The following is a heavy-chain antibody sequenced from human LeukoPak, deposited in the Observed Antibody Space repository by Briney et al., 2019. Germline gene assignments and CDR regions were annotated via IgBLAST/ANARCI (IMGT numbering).Heavy chain of an antibody. CDR1: GFPLSIYS. J-gene: IGHJ4*02. Sequence: GSLRLSCAASGFPLSIYSINWVRQAPGKGLEWVSYISSSGSAIYYVDSVKGRFTVSRDNAKNSLFLQMNSPRAEDTAVYYCVRVKGSYFDYWGQGALVTVSS. V-gene: IGHV3-48*01. CDR3: VRVKGSYFDY. D-gene: IGHD2-15*01. CDR2: ISSSGSAI.